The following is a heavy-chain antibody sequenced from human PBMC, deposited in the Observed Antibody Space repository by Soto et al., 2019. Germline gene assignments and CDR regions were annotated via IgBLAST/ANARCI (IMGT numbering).Heavy chain of an antibody. CDR1: GFTFSSYG. Sequence: GGSLRLSCAASGFTFSSYGMHWVRQAPGKGLEWVAVISYDGSNKYYADSVKGRFTISRDNSKNTLYLQMNSLRAEDTAVYYCAKDRRSGYSSSVIDDYWGQGTLVTVSS. J-gene: IGHJ4*02. CDR3: AKDRRSGYSSSVIDDY. CDR2: ISYDGSNK. D-gene: IGHD6-13*01. V-gene: IGHV3-30*18.